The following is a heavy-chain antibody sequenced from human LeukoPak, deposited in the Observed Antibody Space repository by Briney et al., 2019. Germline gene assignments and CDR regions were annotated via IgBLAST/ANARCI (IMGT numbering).Heavy chain of an antibody. CDR3: ARAGYCSGGSCYSGSSNLKPAFDI. Sequence: GASVKVSCKASGYTFTSYGISWVRQAPGQGLEWMGWISAYNGNTNYAQKLQGRVTMTTDTSTSTAYMELRSLRSDDTAVYYCARAGYCSGGSCYSGSSNLKPAFDIWGQGTMVTVSS. CDR2: ISAYNGNT. D-gene: IGHD2-15*01. CDR1: GYTFTSYG. V-gene: IGHV1-18*01. J-gene: IGHJ3*02.